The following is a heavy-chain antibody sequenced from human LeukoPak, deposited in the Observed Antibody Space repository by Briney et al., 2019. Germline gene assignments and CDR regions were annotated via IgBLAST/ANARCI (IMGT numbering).Heavy chain of an antibody. V-gene: IGHV1-46*01. J-gene: IGHJ3*02. CDR1: GYTFTSYY. CDR3: ARVDPYYDILTGPPSDAFDI. Sequence: ASVKVSCKASGYTFTSYYMHWVRQAPGQGLEWMGIINPSGGSTSYAQKFQGRVTMTRDTSTSTVYMELSSLRSEDTVVYYCARVDPYYDILTGPPSDAFDIWGQGTMVTVSS. D-gene: IGHD3-9*01. CDR2: INPSGGST.